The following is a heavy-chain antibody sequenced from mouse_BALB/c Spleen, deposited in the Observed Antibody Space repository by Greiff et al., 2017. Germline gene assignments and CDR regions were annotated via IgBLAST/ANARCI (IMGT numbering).Heavy chain of an antibody. J-gene: IGHJ1*01. V-gene: IGHV1-80*01. Sequence: VQLQQSGAELVRPGSSVKISCKASGYAFSSYWMNWVKQRPGQGLEWIGQIYPGDGDTNYNGKFKGKATLTADKSSSTAYMQLSSLTSEDSAVYFCARDYGNYWYFDVWGAGTTVTVSS. D-gene: IGHD2-1*01. CDR1: GYAFSSYW. CDR2: IYPGDGDT. CDR3: ARDYGNYWYFDV.